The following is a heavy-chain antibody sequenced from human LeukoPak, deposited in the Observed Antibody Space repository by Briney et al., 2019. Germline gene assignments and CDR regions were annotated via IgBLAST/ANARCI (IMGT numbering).Heavy chain of an antibody. Sequence: GGSLRLSCAASGFTFSSFGMNWVRQAPGKGLEWVSSISSSSSYIYYADSVKGRFTISRDNAKNSLYLQMNSLRAEDTAVYYCARVMSAMVDYWGQGTLVTVSS. CDR2: ISSSSSYI. J-gene: IGHJ4*02. V-gene: IGHV3-21*01. CDR1: GFTFSSFG. D-gene: IGHD5-18*01. CDR3: ARVMSAMVDY.